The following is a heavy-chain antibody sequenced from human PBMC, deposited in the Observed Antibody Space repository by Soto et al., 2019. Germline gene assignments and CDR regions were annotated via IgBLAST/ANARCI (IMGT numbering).Heavy chain of an antibody. CDR1: GGTFSSYA. J-gene: IGHJ6*02. CDR2: INPSGGST. Sequence: ASVKLSCKASGGTFSSYAINWVRQAPGQGLEWMGIINPSGGSTSYAQKFQGRVTMTRDTSTSTVYMELSSLRSEDTAVYYCASGIGVAVAGTYYYYGMDVWGQGTTVTVSS. D-gene: IGHD6-19*01. V-gene: IGHV1-46*03. CDR3: ASGIGVAVAGTYYYYGMDV.